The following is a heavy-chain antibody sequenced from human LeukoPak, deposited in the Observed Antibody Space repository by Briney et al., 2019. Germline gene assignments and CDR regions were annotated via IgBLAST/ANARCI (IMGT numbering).Heavy chain of an antibody. CDR2: ISSSSSYV. J-gene: IGHJ6*02. D-gene: IGHD3-10*01. CDR1: GFTFSSYS. Sequence: GGSLRLSCAASGFTFSSYSMNWVRQAPGKGLEWVSSISSSSSYVYYADSVKGRFTISRDNAKNSLYLQMNSLRAEDTAVYYCAREDVMVRGVIYYYYGMDVWGQGTTVTVSS. CDR3: AREDVMVRGVIYYYYGMDV. V-gene: IGHV3-21*01.